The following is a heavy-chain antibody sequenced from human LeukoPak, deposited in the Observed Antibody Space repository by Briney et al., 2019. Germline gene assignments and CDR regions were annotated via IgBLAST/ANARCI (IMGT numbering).Heavy chain of an antibody. J-gene: IGHJ4*02. CDR2: IYYTET. D-gene: IGHD7-27*01. CDR1: GGSVSNYY. Sequence: SETLSLTCTVSGGSVSNYYWSWIRQSPGKGLEWIGYIYYTETSYNPSLKSRVTISADTSKNQFSLKLYSVTAADTAVYYCASRKLGNDYWGQGTLVTVSS. CDR3: ASRKLGNDY. V-gene: IGHV4-59*02.